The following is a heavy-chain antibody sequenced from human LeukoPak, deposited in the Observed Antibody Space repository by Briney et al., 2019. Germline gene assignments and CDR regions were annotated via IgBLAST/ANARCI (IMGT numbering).Heavy chain of an antibody. J-gene: IGHJ4*02. CDR3: ARDRHDEHRPLDY. CDR1: GGTFSSYA. D-gene: IGHD1/OR15-1a*01. V-gene: IGHV1-46*01. Sequence: ASVKVSCKASGGTFSSYAISWVRQAPGQGLEWMGIINPSGGSTSYAQKFQSRVTMTRDTSTSTVYMELSSLRSEDTAVYYCARDRHDEHRPLDYWGQGTLVTVSS. CDR2: INPSGGST.